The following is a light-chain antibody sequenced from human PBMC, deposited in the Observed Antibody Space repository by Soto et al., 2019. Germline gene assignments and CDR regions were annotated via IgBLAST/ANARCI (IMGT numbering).Light chain of an antibody. CDR3: SSYAGSNNFGV. CDR1: SSDVGGYNY. CDR2: EVS. V-gene: IGLV2-8*01. J-gene: IGLJ2*01. Sequence: QSALTQPPSASGSPGQSVTISCIGTSSDVGGYNYVSWYQQHPGEAPKLMIYEVSKRPSGVPDRFSGSKSGNTASLTVSGLQAEDEADYYCSSYAGSNNFGVFGGGTKLTVL.